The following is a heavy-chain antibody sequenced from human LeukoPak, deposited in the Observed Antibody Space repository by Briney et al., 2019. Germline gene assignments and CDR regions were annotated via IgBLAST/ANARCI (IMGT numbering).Heavy chain of an antibody. CDR3: ARDYLDSSGY. Sequence: SETLSLTCTVSGGSISSSSYYWGWIRQPPGKGLEWIGSIYYSGSTYYNPSLKSRVTISVDTSKNQFSLKLSSVTAADTAVYYCARDYLDSSGYWGQGTLVTVSS. J-gene: IGHJ1*01. D-gene: IGHD3-22*01. V-gene: IGHV4-39*07. CDR1: GGSISSSSYY. CDR2: IYYSGST.